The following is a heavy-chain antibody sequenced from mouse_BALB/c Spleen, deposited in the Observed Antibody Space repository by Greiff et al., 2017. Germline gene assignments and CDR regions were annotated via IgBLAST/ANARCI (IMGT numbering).Heavy chain of an antibody. J-gene: IGHJ4*01. Sequence: QVQLKQSGPELVKPGASVKISCKASGYAFSSSWMNWVKQRPGQGLEWIGRIYPGDGDTNYNGKFKGKATLTADKSSSTAYMQLSSLTSVDSAVYFCARRVLRDYAMDYWGQGTSVTVSS. CDR2: IYPGDGDT. CDR1: GYAFSSSW. V-gene: IGHV1-82*01. D-gene: IGHD1-1*01. CDR3: ARRVLRDYAMDY.